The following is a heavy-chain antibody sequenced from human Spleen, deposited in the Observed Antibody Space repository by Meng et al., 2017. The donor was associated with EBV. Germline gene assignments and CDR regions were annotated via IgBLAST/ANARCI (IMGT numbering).Heavy chain of an antibody. J-gene: IGHJ4*02. CDR2: INPNNGAT. V-gene: IGHV1-2*06. D-gene: IGHD3-16*01. CDR1: GYTFTGYN. Sequence: QGWLVQPGAALKKPGASVRVSCMASGYTFTGYNMHWVRQAPGQGLEWVGRINPNNGATKYAQKFQGRVTMTTDAFSSTTYMELSRLRSYDTALYSCARDRSLGRIDHWGQGTLVTVSS. CDR3: ARDRSLGRIDH.